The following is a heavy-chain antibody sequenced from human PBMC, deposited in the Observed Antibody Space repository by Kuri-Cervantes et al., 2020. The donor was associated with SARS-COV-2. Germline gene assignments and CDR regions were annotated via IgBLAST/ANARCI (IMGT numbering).Heavy chain of an antibody. CDR3: ASFEVGEH. J-gene: IGHJ4*02. CDR2: ISYDGSNK. V-gene: IGHV3-30*03. D-gene: IGHD3-3*01. Sequence: GESLKISCAASGFTFSSYGMHWVRQAPGKGLEWVAVISYDGSNKYYADSVKGRFTISRDNSKNTLYLQMNSLRAEDTAVYYCASFEVGEHWGQGTLVTVSS. CDR1: GFTFSSYG.